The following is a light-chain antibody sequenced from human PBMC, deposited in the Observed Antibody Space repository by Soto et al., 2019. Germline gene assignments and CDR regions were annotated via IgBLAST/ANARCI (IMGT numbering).Light chain of an antibody. CDR3: QQYYSYPPS. CDR1: QGISSY. J-gene: IGKJ4*01. V-gene: IGKV1-8*01. CDR2: AAS. Sequence: AIRMTQSPSSLSASTGDRVTITCRASQGISSYLAWYQQKPGKAPKLLIYAASTLQSGVPSRFSGSGSGTDFTLTISCLQSEDFATYYCQQYYSYPPSVGGVTKVDIK.